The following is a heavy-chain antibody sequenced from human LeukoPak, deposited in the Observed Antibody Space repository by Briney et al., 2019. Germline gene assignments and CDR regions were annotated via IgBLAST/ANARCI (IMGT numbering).Heavy chain of an antibody. V-gene: IGHV4-30-4*01. J-gene: IGHJ2*01. CDR2: IYYSGST. CDR1: GGSISSGDYY. D-gene: IGHD3-22*01. Sequence: SRTLSLTCTVSGGSISSGDYYWRWIRQPPGKGLEWIGYIYYSGSTYYNPSLKSRVTISVDTSKNQYSLKLSSVTAADTAVYYCARGPETYYYDSSSRYFDLWGRGTLVTVSS. CDR3: ARGPETYYYDSSSRYFDL.